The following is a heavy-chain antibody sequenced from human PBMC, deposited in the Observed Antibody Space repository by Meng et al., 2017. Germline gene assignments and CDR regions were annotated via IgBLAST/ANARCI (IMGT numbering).Heavy chain of an antibody. J-gene: IGHJ4*01. Sequence: GESLKISCAASGFTFSSYAMHWVRQAPGKGLEWVAVISYDGSNKYYADSVKGRFTISRDNSKNTLCLQMNSLRAEDTAVYYCARDSEKTYYYGSGSYSFFDYWGQGTLVTVSS. D-gene: IGHD3-10*01. CDR1: GFTFSSYA. CDR3: ARDSEKTYYYGSGSYSFFDY. V-gene: IGHV3-30*01. CDR2: ISYDGSNK.